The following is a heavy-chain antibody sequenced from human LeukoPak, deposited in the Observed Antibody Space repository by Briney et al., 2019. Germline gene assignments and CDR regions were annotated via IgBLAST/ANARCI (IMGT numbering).Heavy chain of an antibody. CDR3: ARVALLWFGRYYFDY. D-gene: IGHD3-10*01. J-gene: IGHJ4*02. Sequence: PSETLSLTCTVSGGSISSSSYYWGWIRQSPGKGLEWIGTMSNSGSTYYNPSLKSRVTISGDTAKNQFSLKLSSVTAADTAVYYCARVALLWFGRYYFDYWGQGTLVTVSS. V-gene: IGHV4-39*01. CDR2: MSNSGST. CDR1: GGSISSSSYY.